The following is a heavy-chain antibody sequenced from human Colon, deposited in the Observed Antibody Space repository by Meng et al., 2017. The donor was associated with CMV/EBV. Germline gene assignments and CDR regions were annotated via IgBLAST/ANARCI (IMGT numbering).Heavy chain of an antibody. CDR1: GFTVSNSY. D-gene: IGHD2-2*01. V-gene: IGHV3-66*04. Sequence: VRRVESGGGLVQPGESLRLSCAASGFTVSNSYMSWVRQAPGKGLEWVSALYSGGITYYADSVKGRFAISADNSKNTLYLQMDGLRAEDTAVYYCARQVSSSSTYVSWGQGTLVTVSS. CDR2: LYSGGIT. CDR3: ARQVSSSSTYVS. J-gene: IGHJ5*02.